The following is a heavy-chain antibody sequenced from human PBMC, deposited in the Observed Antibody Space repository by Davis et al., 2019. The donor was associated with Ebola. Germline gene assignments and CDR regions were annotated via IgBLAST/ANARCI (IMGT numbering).Heavy chain of an antibody. CDR3: ARGGSRGSLLLRTWFDP. J-gene: IGHJ5*02. CDR2: SRNNENRYST. D-gene: IGHD3-10*01. Sequence: GGSLRLSCGASGFHFSAYFMDWVRLTPGKGLEWVGLSRNNENRYSTEYAASVKGRFTISRDDSKNLMYLEMNSLRTEDTAVYYCARGGSRGSLLLRTWFDPWGQGTLVTVSS. V-gene: IGHV3-72*01. CDR1: GFHFSAYF.